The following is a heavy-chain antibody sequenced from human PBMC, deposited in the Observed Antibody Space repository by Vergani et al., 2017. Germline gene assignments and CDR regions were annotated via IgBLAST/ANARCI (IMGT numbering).Heavy chain of an antibody. J-gene: IGHJ6*02. CDR3: AKNPGISTTRHYYAMDV. CDR2: ISPGASTV. CDR1: GFKFSDHY. V-gene: IGHV3-11*04. Sequence: LEESGGGSVKPGGSLRLSCAASGFKFSDHYMSWIRQAPGKGLEWVSHISPGASTVSYTDSVTGRFTVSRDNGNNSLTLDMTTRRVEDTAVYYCAKNPGISTTRHYYAMDVWGQGTTVTVSS. D-gene: IGHD6-13*01.